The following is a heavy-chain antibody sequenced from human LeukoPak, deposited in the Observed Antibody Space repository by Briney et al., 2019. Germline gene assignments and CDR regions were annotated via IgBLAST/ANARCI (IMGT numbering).Heavy chain of an antibody. CDR2: INPSGGST. Sequence: EASVKVSCKASGYTFTSYYMHGVRQAPGQGLEWMGIINPSGGSTSYAQKFQGRVTMTRDTSTSTVYMELSSLRSEDTAVYYCARDYDPYYYDSSGSSYFDYWGQGTLVTVSS. CDR3: ARDYDPYYYDSSGSSYFDY. CDR1: GYTFTSYY. D-gene: IGHD3-22*01. J-gene: IGHJ4*02. V-gene: IGHV1-46*01.